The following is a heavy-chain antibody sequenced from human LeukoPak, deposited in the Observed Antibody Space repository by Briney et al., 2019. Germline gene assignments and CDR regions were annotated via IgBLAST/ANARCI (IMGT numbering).Heavy chain of an antibody. CDR1: GFTFSSYA. CDR3: ARDSAEELLDY. D-gene: IGHD1-26*01. CDR2: INSDGSST. J-gene: IGHJ4*02. Sequence: EGSPRLSCAASGFTFSSYAMSWVRQAPGKGLVWVSRINSDGSSTSYADSVKGRFTISRDNAKNTLYLQMNSLRAEDTAVYYRARDSAEELLDYWGQGTLVTVSS. V-gene: IGHV3-74*01.